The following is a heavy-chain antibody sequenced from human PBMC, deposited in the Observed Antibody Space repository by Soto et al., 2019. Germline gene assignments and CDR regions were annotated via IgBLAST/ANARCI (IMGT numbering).Heavy chain of an antibody. V-gene: IGHV1-3*01. D-gene: IGHD1-26*01. CDR3: ARGSEQAYRSSYVDGAY. J-gene: IGHJ4*02. Sequence: QRTEWMGWINAGNGNTRYSQKFQGRLTITRDTSATTAYMEVSGLRFEDTAVYYCARGSEQAYRSSYVDGAYWGQGTAVTVSS. CDR2: INAGNGNT.